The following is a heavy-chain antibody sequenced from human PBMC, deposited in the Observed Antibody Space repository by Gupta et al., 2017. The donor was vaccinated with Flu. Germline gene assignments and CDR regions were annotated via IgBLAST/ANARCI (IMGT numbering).Heavy chain of an antibody. J-gene: IGHJ4*02. V-gene: IGHV4-59*02. Sequence: QVQLQESGPGLLKPSETLSLTCTVSGGSVTGYYWSWIRQPPGKGLEWVGYVYHNGNTNYNPSLKSRITISMDVSKNQLSLKLYSVTTADTAVYYCARGYSTGWFSESDYWGQGTLVAVSS. CDR1: GGSVTGYY. CDR2: VYHNGNT. D-gene: IGHD6-19*01. CDR3: ARGYSTGWFSESDY.